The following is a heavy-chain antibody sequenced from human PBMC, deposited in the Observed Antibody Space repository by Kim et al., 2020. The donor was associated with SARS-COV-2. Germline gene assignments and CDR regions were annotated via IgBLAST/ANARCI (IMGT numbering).Heavy chain of an antibody. J-gene: IGHJ5*02. Sequence: ASVKVSCKASGYTFTSYGITWVRQAPGQGLEWMGWISAYNGNTNYAQKLQARVTMTTDTSTSTAYMELRSLRSDDTAVYYCARDGAYCSSTSCYNWFDPWGQGTLVTVSS. CDR1: GYTFTSYG. V-gene: IGHV1-18*01. CDR3: ARDGAYCSSTSCYNWFDP. D-gene: IGHD2-2*01. CDR2: ISAYNGNT.